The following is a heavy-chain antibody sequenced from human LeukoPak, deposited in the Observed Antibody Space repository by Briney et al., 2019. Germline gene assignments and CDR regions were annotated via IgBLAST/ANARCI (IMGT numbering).Heavy chain of an antibody. V-gene: IGHV3-21*01. CDR2: IGRDSTYI. CDR3: TRDSPFSNWYFDL. Sequence: GGSLRLSCVGSGFSLSDYTMNWVRQAPGKGLEWVSAIGRDSTYIYHADSVKGRFTISRDNAKNSVDLQMNSLRGEDTALYNCTRDSPFSNWYFDLWGRDTLVTLSS. CDR1: GFSLSDYT. J-gene: IGHJ2*01.